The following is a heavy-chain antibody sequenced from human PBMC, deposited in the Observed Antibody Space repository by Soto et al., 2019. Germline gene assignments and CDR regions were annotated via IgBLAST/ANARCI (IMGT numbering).Heavy chain of an antibody. D-gene: IGHD3-10*01. J-gene: IGHJ4*02. CDR2: INHSGST. V-gene: IGHV4-34*01. Sequence: QVQLQQWGAGLLKPSETLSLTCAVYGGSSSGYYWSWIRQPPGKGLEWIGEINHSGSTNYNPSLKRRVPLTGNTSKNQFSLKLSSVTAADTAVYYCARSDGSGSYYPFDYWGQGTLVTVSS. CDR1: GGSSSGYY. CDR3: ARSDGSGSYYPFDY.